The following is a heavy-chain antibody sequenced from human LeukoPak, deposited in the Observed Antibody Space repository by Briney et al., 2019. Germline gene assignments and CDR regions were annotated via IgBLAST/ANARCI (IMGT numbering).Heavy chain of an antibody. CDR2: IDPSDSYT. CDR1: GYSFTSYW. Sequence: GESLRISCKGSGYSFTSYWISWVGQMPGKGLGWMGRIDPSDSYTNYSPSFQGHVTISADKSISTAYLQWSSLKASDTAMYYCARARGYSYGSHGDWGQGTLVTVSS. CDR3: ARARGYSYGSHGD. V-gene: IGHV5-10-1*01. D-gene: IGHD5-18*01. J-gene: IGHJ4*02.